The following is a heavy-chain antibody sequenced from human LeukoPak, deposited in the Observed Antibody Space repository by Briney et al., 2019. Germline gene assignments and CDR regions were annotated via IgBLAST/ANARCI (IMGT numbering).Heavy chain of an antibody. V-gene: IGHV3-33*01. D-gene: IGHD2-2*01. CDR2: MWDDGTNE. CDR3: ARDRWSSTSYNDY. CDR1: GFNFGIYG. Sequence: GTSLRLSCTASGFNFGIYGMHWVRQAPGKGLEWVAVMWDDGTNEYYVESVKGRFTISRDNSKNTLYLQMNSLRAEDTAVYYCARDRWSSTSYNDYWGQGTLVTVSS. J-gene: IGHJ4*02.